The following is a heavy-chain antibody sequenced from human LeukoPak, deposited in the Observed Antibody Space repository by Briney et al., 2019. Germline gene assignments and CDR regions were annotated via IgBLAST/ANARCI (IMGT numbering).Heavy chain of an antibody. CDR2: IRGGGGSA. Sequence: PGGSLRLSCTASGFTFSAYAMMWVRQAPGKGPEWVSAIRGGGGSAFYADSVKGRFTISRDNPKYTLFLQMNSLRAEDTAVYYCARDPYGDYIGAFDMWGPGTMVTVSS. J-gene: IGHJ3*02. D-gene: IGHD4-17*01. V-gene: IGHV3-23*01. CDR1: GFTFSAYA. CDR3: ARDPYGDYIGAFDM.